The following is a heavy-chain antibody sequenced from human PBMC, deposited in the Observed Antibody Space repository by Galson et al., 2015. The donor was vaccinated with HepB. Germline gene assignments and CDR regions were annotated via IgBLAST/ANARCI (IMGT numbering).Heavy chain of an antibody. V-gene: IGHV3-11*06. CDR1: GFTFSDYY. CDR3: ARVIWSYYDSSGYFDY. D-gene: IGHD3-22*01. J-gene: IGHJ4*02. Sequence: SLRLSCAASGFTFSDYYVSWIRQAPGKGLEWVSYISSSSSYTNYADSVKGRFTISRDNAKNSLYLQMNSLRAEDTAVYYCARVIWSYYDSSGYFDYWGQGTLVTVSS. CDR2: ISSSSSYT.